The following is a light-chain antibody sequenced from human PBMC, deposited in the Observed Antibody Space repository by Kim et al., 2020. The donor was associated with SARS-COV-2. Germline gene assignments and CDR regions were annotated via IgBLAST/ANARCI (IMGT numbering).Light chain of an antibody. V-gene: IGKV1-27*01. CDR2: AAS. Sequence: DIQMTQSPSSLSVSVGDRVTITCRASQGITNSLAWYQPKPGKVPQLLIYAASALQSGVPSRFSSSGSGTDFTLTISSLQPEDVATYYCQKYNSAPWTFGQGTKVDIK. CDR3: QKYNSAPWT. J-gene: IGKJ1*01. CDR1: QGITNS.